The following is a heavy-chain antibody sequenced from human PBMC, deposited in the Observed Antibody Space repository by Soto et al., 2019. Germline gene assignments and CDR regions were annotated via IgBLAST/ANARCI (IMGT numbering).Heavy chain of an antibody. Sequence: SETLSLTCTVSGGSISSYYWSWIRQPPGKGLEWIGYIYYSGSTNYNPSLKSRVTISVDTSKNQFSLKLSSVTAADTAVYYCERGDVDKAIVAWGQGPLVTVYS. J-gene: IGHJ5*02. CDR1: GGSISSYY. D-gene: IGHD5-18*01. V-gene: IGHV4-59*01. CDR3: ERGDVDKAIVA. CDR2: IYYSGST.